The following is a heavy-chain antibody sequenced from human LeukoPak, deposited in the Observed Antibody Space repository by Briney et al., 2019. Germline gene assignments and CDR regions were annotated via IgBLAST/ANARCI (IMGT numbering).Heavy chain of an antibody. CDR1: GGSISSGSYY. V-gene: IGHV4-61*02. D-gene: IGHD3-3*01. CDR3: ARETMTLRFLEWSHMDV. CDR2: IYTSGST. J-gene: IGHJ6*03. Sequence: SQTLSLTCTVSGGSISSGSYYWSCIRQPAGKGLEWIGRIYTSGSTNYNPSLKSRVTISVDTSKNQFTLKLSSVTAADTAVYYCARETMTLRFLEWSHMDVWGKGTTVTVSS.